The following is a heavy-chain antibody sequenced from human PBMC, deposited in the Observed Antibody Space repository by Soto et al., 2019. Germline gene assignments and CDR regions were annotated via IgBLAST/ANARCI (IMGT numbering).Heavy chain of an antibody. V-gene: IGHV1-46*01. J-gene: IGHJ4*02. CDR3: ARGGHVVVVTAALDY. CDR1: GDTFTDYY. D-gene: IGHD2-21*02. CDR2: ANPSGGHT. Sequence: ASVKVSCKASGDTFTDYYIHWVRQAPGQGLEWMGTANPSGGHTTYAQHFLGRVTMTRDTSTSTLYMELTSLTSDDTAIYYCARGGHVVVVTAALDYWGQGTLVTVS.